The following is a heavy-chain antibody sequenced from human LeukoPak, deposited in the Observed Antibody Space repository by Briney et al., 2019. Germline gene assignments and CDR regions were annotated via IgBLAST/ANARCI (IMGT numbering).Heavy chain of an antibody. D-gene: IGHD5-24*01. CDR2: IRYDGSNK. Sequence: PGGSLRLSCAASGFTFSSYGMHWVRQAPGKGLEWVAFIRYDGSNKYYADSVKGRFTISRDNSKNTLYLQMNSLRAEDTAVYYCARAERDAFDIWGQGTMVTVSS. V-gene: IGHV3-30*02. CDR3: ARAERDAFDI. CDR1: GFTFSSYG. J-gene: IGHJ3*02.